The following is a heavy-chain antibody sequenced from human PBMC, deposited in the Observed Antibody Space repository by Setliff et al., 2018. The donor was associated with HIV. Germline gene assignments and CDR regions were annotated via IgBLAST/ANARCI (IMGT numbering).Heavy chain of an antibody. CDR2: IYYSGRT. CDR3: ARVGWDYYDSSGVGEFDY. Sequence: LSLTCTVSGYSISSGYYWGWIRQPPGKGLEWIGSIYYSGRTYYNPSLKSRVTISVDTSKNQFSLKLSAVTAADTAVYYCARVGWDYYDSSGVGEFDYWGQGTLVTVSA. J-gene: IGHJ4*02. CDR1: GYSISSGYY. D-gene: IGHD3-22*01. V-gene: IGHV4-38-2*02.